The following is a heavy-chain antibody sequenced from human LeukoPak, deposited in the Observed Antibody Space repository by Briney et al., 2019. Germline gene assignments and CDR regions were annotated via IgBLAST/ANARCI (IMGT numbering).Heavy chain of an antibody. CDR1: GGTFSSYA. D-gene: IGHD6-19*01. Sequence: SVKVSCKASGGTFSSYAISWVRQAPGQGLEWMGRIIPILGIANYAQKFQGRVTITADKSTSTAYMELSSLRSEDTAVYYCARDTSPIAVAGTIDYWGQGTLVTVSS. CDR2: IIPILGIA. V-gene: IGHV1-69*04. CDR3: ARDTSPIAVAGTIDY. J-gene: IGHJ4*02.